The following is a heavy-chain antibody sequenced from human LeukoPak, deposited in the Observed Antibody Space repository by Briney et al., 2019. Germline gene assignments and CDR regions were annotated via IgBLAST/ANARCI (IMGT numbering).Heavy chain of an antibody. CDR1: GYTFTSYG. J-gene: IGHJ4*02. Sequence: ASVKVSCKASGYTFTSYGISWVRQAPGEGLEWLGWISAYIGNTNYAQKLQGRVTMTTDTSTSTAYMELRSLRSDDTAVYYCARVDVEDSSSSGIDYWGQGTLATVSS. V-gene: IGHV1-18*01. CDR2: ISAYIGNT. CDR3: ARVDVEDSSSSGIDY. D-gene: IGHD6-6*01.